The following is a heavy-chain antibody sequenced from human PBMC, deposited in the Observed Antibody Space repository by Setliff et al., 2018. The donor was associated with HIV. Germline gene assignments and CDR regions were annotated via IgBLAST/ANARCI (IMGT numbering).Heavy chain of an antibody. J-gene: IGHJ5*02. CDR2: LYHSGST. Sequence: SETLSLTCAVSGYSISSGYYWGWIRQPPGKGLEWIGSLYHSGSTYYNPSLKSQVTISVDMSKNEFPLKLSSVTATDTSLYYCARVRGYSYGYWFDPWGQGTLVTVSS. D-gene: IGHD5-18*01. CDR1: GYSISSGYY. CDR3: ARVRGYSYGYWFDP. V-gene: IGHV4-38-2*01.